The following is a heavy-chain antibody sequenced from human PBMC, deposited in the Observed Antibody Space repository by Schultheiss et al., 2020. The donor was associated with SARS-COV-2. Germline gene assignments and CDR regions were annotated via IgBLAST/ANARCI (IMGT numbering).Heavy chain of an antibody. J-gene: IGHJ6*02. Sequence: GGSLRLSCAASGFTFSSYGMHWVRQAPGKGLEWVAVIWYDGSNKYYADSVKGRFTISRDNAKKSLYLQMNSLRAEDTAVYYCARDRVDFWSGYYTRYGMDVWGQGTTVTVSS. CDR3: ARDRVDFWSGYYTRYGMDV. V-gene: IGHV3-33*01. CDR1: GFTFSSYG. D-gene: IGHD3-3*01. CDR2: IWYDGSNK.